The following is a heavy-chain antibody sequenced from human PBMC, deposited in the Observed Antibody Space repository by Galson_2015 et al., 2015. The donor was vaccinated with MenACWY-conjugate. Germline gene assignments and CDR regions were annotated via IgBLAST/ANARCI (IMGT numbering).Heavy chain of an antibody. Sequence: CAISGDSVSSHSAAWNWIRQSPSRGLEWLGRTYYRSKWYNDYAVSVKSRITINPDTSKNQFSLQLNSVTPEDTAVYYCARDTEQWLSYYYYGMDVWGQGTTVTVSS. D-gene: IGHD6-19*01. CDR2: TYYRSKWYN. CDR3: ARDTEQWLSYYYYGMDV. J-gene: IGHJ6*02. CDR1: GDSVSSHSAA. V-gene: IGHV6-1*01.